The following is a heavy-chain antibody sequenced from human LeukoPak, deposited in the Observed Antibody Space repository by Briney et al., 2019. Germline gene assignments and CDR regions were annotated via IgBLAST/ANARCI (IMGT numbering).Heavy chain of an antibody. V-gene: IGHV4-59*01. CDR2: IYYSGST. CDR1: GGSISSYY. Sequence: SETLSLTCTVSGGSISSYYWSWIRQPPGEGLEWIGYIYYSGSTNYNPSLKSRVTISVDTSKNQFSLKLSSVTAADTAVYYCATRGGIAVAGTFAFDIWGQGTMVTVSS. CDR3: ATRGGIAVAGTFAFDI. J-gene: IGHJ3*02. D-gene: IGHD6-19*01.